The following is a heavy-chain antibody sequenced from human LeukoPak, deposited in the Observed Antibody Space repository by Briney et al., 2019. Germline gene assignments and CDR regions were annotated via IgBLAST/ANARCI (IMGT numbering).Heavy chain of an antibody. V-gene: IGHV1-69*01. CDR2: IIPIFGTA. CDR3: ARRRTTGTTRGAFDY. J-gene: IGHJ4*02. CDR1: GGTFSSYA. Sequence: GASVKVSCKASGGTFSSYAISWVRQAPGQGLEWMGGIIPIFGTANYAQKFQGRVTITADESTSTAYTELSSLRSEDTAVYYCARRRTTGTTRGAFDYWGQGTLVTVSS. D-gene: IGHD1-1*01.